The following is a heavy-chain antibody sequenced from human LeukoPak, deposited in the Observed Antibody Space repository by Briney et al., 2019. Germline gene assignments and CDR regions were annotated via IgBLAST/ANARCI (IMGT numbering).Heavy chain of an antibody. D-gene: IGHD2-2*01. J-gene: IGHJ4*02. CDR3: ARDRGDIVVVPADPLDY. V-gene: IGHV3-33*01. CDR2: IWYDGSNK. Sequence: GGSLRLSCAASGFTFSHYGLHWVRQAPGKGLEWVAVIWYDGSNKYYADSVKGRFTISRDNSKNTLYLQMNSLRAEDTALYYCARDRGDIVVVPADPLDYWGQGTLVTVSS. CDR1: GFTFSHYG.